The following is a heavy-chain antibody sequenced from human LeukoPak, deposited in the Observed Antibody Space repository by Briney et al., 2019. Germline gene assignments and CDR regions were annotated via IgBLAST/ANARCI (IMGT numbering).Heavy chain of an antibody. J-gene: IGHJ4*02. CDR1: GFTFSSYG. D-gene: IGHD1-26*01. CDR2: ISGSGGST. CDR3: TTDNQSGRYFSFDY. V-gene: IGHV3-23*01. Sequence: PGGSLRLSCAASGFTFSSYGMSWVRQAPGKGLEWVSAISGSGGSTYYADSVKGRFTISRDNSKNTLYLQMNSLRAEDTAVYYCTTDNQSGRYFSFDYWGQGTLVTVSS.